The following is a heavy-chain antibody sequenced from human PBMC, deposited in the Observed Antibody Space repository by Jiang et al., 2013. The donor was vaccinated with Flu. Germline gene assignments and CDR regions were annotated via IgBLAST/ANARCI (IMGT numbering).Heavy chain of an antibody. Sequence: YISSSSSTIYYADSVKGRFTISRDNAKNSLYLQMNSLRDEDTAVYYCARTNGEQWLFWYFDYWGQGTLVTVSS. D-gene: IGHD6-19*01. J-gene: IGHJ4*02. CDR3: ARTNGEQWLFWYFDY. V-gene: IGHV3-48*02. CDR2: ISSSSSTI.